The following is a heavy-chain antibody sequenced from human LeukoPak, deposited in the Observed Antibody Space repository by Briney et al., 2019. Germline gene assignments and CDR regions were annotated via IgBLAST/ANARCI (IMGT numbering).Heavy chain of an antibody. CDR2: ISGSGGST. D-gene: IGHD3-10*01. V-gene: IGHV3-23*01. J-gene: IGHJ4*02. CDR1: GFTFSSYA. Sequence: GGSLRLSCAASGFTFSSYAMSWVRQAPGKWLEWVSAISGSGGSTYYADSVKGRFTISRDNSKNTLSLQMNSLRAEDTAVYYCAKRTTMVRGVIGYWGQGTLVTVSS. CDR3: AKRTTMVRGVIGY.